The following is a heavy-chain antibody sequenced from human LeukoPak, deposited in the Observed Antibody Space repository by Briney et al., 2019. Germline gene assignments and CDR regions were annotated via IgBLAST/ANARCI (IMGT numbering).Heavy chain of an antibody. CDR3: TSGLYYDSWSDLFDY. CDR2: IRRKANGGTT. V-gene: IGHV3-49*04. Sequence: GRSLRLSCTASGFTFGDYAMSWVRQAPGKGPEWVGFIRRKANGGTTEYAASVEGRFTISRDDSKSIAYLQMNSLKTEDTAVYYCTSGLYYDSWSDLFDYWGQGTLVTVSS. J-gene: IGHJ4*02. D-gene: IGHD3-3*01. CDR1: GFTFGDYA.